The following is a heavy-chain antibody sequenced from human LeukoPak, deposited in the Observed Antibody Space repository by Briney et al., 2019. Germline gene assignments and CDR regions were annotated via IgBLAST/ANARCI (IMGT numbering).Heavy chain of an antibody. CDR3: AKDQGRDSSGYYYGGDYYYYGMDV. V-gene: IGHV3-30*18. Sequence: SGGSLRLSCAASKFTVSSYGMHWVRQAPGKGLEWVAVISYDGSNKYYADSVKGRFTISRDNSKNTLYLQMNSLRAEDTAVYYCAKDQGRDSSGYYYGGDYYYYGMDVWGKGTTVTVSS. CDR1: KFTVSSYG. D-gene: IGHD3-22*01. CDR2: ISYDGSNK. J-gene: IGHJ6*04.